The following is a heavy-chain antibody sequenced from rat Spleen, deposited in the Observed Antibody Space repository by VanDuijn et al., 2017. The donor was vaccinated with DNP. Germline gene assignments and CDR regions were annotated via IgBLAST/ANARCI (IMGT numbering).Heavy chain of an antibody. CDR2: ISYSGST. CDR1: GYSITRTY. J-gene: IGHJ4*01. V-gene: IGHV3-1*01. D-gene: IGHD4-3*01. CDR3: TRRKFGVRGMDA. Sequence: EVQLQESGPGLVKPSQSLSLTCSVTGYSITRTYWGWIRKFPRNKMEYIGHISYSGSTTYNPSLKSRISITRDTSKSQFFLQLNSVTTEDTATYFCTRRKFGVRGMDAWGQGTSVTVSS.